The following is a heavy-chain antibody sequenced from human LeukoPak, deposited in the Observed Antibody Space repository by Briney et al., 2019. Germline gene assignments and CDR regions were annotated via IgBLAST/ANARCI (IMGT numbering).Heavy chain of an antibody. D-gene: IGHD1-26*01. CDR1: GGSISRYY. CDR2: IYYSGST. Sequence: PSETLSLTCTVSGGSISRYYWSWIWQPPGKGLEWIGYIYYSGSTNYNPSLRSRVTISVDTSKNQFSLKLSSVTAADTAVYYCARRLVYSGSHRDAFDIWGQGTMVTVSS. J-gene: IGHJ3*02. CDR3: ARRLVYSGSHRDAFDI. V-gene: IGHV4-59*01.